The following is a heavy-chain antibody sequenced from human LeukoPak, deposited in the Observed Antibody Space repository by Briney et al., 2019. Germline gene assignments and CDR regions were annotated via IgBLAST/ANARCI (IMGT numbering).Heavy chain of an antibody. D-gene: IGHD2-15*01. Sequence: ASVKVSCKASGGTFSSYAISWVRQAPGQGLEWMGGIIPIFGTANYAQKFQGRVTITTDESTSTAYMELSSLRSEDTAVYYCASGEVGVVYRADGRYYYYYHAMDVWGQGTTVTVSS. V-gene: IGHV1-69*05. CDR1: GGTFSSYA. CDR3: ASGEVGVVYRADGRYYYYYHAMDV. CDR2: IIPIFGTA. J-gene: IGHJ6*02.